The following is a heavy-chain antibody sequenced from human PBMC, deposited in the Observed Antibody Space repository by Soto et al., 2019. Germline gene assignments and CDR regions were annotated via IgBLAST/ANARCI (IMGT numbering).Heavy chain of an antibody. V-gene: IGHV3-49*04. Sequence: PGGSLRLSCTTSGFTFSDYAMSWVRQAPGKGLEWVGFIRSKAYGGTTEDAASVKGRFTISRDDSKSIAYLQMNSLKTEDTAVYYCTIEYSKAYSGYDLGYYGMDVWGPGTKVTVSS. CDR3: TIEYSKAYSGYDLGYYGMDV. CDR1: GFTFSDYA. CDR2: IRSKAYGGTT. D-gene: IGHD5-12*01. J-gene: IGHJ6*02.